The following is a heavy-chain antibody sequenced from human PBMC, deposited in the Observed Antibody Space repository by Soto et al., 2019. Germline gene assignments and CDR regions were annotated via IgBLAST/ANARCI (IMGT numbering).Heavy chain of an antibody. D-gene: IGHD2-15*01. Sequence: SETLSLTCAVYGGSFSGYYWSWIRQPPGKGLEWIGEINHSGSTNYNPSLKSRVTISVDTSKNQFSLKLSSVTAAGTAVYYCARGRGGYGRYYYGMDVWGQGTTVTVSS. CDR3: ARGRGGYGRYYYGMDV. CDR2: INHSGST. CDR1: GGSFSGYY. V-gene: IGHV4-34*01. J-gene: IGHJ6*02.